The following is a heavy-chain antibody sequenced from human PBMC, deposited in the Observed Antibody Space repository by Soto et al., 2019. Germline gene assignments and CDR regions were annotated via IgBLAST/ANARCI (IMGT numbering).Heavy chain of an antibody. Sequence: ASVKVSCKASGYTFTGYYMHWVRQAPGQGLEWMGWINPNSGGTNYAQKFQGWVTMTRDTSISTAYMELSRLRSDDTAVYYCAREFIAVAPDAFDIWGQGTMVTVSS. CDR1: GYTFTGYY. J-gene: IGHJ3*02. CDR3: AREFIAVAPDAFDI. D-gene: IGHD6-19*01. V-gene: IGHV1-2*04. CDR2: INPNSGGT.